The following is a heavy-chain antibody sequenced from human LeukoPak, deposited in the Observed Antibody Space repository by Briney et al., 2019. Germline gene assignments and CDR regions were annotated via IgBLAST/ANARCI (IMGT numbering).Heavy chain of an antibody. J-gene: IGHJ4*02. CDR3: ARDSYYDILTGYLRYFDY. D-gene: IGHD3-9*01. CDR1: GFTFSTYG. V-gene: IGHV3-48*01. Sequence: GGSLRLSCATSGFTFSTYGMHWVRQAPGKGLEWVSYISGSSTSIYHADSVKGRFTISRDNAKNSLYLQMNSLRAEDTAVYYCARDSYYDILTGYLRYFDYWGQGTLVTVSS. CDR2: ISGSSTSI.